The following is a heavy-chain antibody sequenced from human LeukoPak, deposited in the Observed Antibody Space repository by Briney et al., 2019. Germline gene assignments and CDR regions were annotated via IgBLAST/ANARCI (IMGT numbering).Heavy chain of an antibody. J-gene: IGHJ6*03. CDR3: AKYITVTTNSYYYYMDV. CDR1: GFTFSSYS. CDR2: ISSSSSTI. Sequence: GGSLRLSCAASGFTFSSYSMNWVRQAPGKGLEWVSYISSSSSTIYYADSVKGRFTISRDNSKNTLHLQMTSLRADDTAVYYCAKYITVTTNSYYYYMDVWGQGTLVTVSS. V-gene: IGHV3-48*01. D-gene: IGHD4-11*01.